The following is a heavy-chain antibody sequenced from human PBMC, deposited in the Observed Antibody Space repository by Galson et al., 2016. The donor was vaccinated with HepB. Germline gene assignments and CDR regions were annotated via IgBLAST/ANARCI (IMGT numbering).Heavy chain of an antibody. D-gene: IGHD3-16*02. CDR3: AKDRGDSSWGTYCYTFDALDV. V-gene: IGHV3-21*01. CDR1: GFTSSTYN. CDR2: ISSSSSYI. J-gene: IGHJ3*01. Sequence: SLRLSCAASGFTSSTYNMNWVRQAPGKGLELVSSISSSSSYIYYTDSVKGRFTISRDNAKNSLYLQMNSLRAEDTAIYYCAKDRGDSSWGTYCYTFDALDVWGQGTMVAVSS.